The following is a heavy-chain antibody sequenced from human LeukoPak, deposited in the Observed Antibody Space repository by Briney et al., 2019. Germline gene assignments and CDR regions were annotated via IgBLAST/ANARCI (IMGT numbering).Heavy chain of an antibody. J-gene: IGHJ4*02. CDR1: GGTFSSYA. CDR2: IIPIFGTA. V-gene: IGHV1-69*05. CDR3: ARDMGAEEVGMYFDY. Sequence: SVKVSCKASGGTFSSYAISWVRQAPGQGLEWMGGIIPIFGTANYAQKFHGRVTITTDESTSTAYMELSSLRSEDTAVYYCARDMGAEEVGMYFDYWGQGTLVTVSS. D-gene: IGHD1-26*01.